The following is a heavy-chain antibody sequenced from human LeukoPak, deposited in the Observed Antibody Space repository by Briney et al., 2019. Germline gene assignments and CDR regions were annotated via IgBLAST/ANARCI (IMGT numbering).Heavy chain of an antibody. J-gene: IGHJ4*02. CDR1: GFTFSSYG. CDR3: ARVRYSYGYDW. CDR2: ISDSGGTT. Sequence: PGGSLRLSCAGSGFTFSSYGMSWVRQAPGKGLEWVSAISDSGGTTYYADSVKGRFTISRDNSKNTLYLQMNSLRAEDTAVYYCARVRYSYGYDWWGQGTLVTVSS. D-gene: IGHD5-18*01. V-gene: IGHV3-23*01.